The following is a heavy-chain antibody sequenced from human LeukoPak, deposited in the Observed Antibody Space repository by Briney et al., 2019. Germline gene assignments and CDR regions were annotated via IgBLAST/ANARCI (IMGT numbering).Heavy chain of an antibody. D-gene: IGHD1-26*01. CDR1: GFTFSNYN. CDR3: ARDPYNGSYGDDYYYYMDV. CDR2: ITRGSIYT. J-gene: IGHJ6*03. Sequence: GGSLRLTCAAPGFTFSNYNMNWVRQTPGKGLEWVSSITRGSIYTFYADSVKGRFTISRDNAKNSLSLQMNSLGAEDTAVYYCARDPYNGSYGDDYYYYMDVWGKGTTVTISS. V-gene: IGHV3-21*01.